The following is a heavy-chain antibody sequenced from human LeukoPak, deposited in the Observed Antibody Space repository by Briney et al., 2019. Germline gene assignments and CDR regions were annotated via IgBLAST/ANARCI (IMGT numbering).Heavy chain of an antibody. CDR3: AKDRWGSGGSGGGDY. Sequence: LGGSLRLSCAASGFTFPNYGMTWVRQAPGKGLEWVSTISGSGSSTYYADSVKGRFTLSRDNSKNTVSLQMNSLRVEDTAVYYCAKDRWGSGGSGGGDYWGQGTLVTVSS. CDR2: ISGSGSST. CDR1: GFTFPNYG. J-gene: IGHJ4*02. V-gene: IGHV3-23*01. D-gene: IGHD2-15*01.